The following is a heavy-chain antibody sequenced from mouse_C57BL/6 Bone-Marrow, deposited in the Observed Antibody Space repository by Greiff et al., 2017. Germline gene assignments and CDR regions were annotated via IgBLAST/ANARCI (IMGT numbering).Heavy chain of an antibody. D-gene: IGHD2-1*01. CDR3: ARGDYGNYYFDY. CDR1: GYSITSGYY. Sequence: ESGPGLVKPSQSLSLTCSVTGYSITSGYYWNWIRKFPGNKLEWMGFISYDGSNNYNPSLQNRISITRDTSKNQLFLKLNSVTTEDTATYYCARGDYGNYYFDYWGQGTSLTVAS. J-gene: IGHJ2*02. CDR2: ISYDGSN. V-gene: IGHV3-6*01.